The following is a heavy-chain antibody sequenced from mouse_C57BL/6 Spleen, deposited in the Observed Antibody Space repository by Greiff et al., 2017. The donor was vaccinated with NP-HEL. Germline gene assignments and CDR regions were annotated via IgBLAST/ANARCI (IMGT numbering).Heavy chain of an antibody. D-gene: IGHD1-1*01. CDR1: GYSFTDYN. V-gene: IGHV1-39*01. CDR3: ARHGSSPYWYFDV. J-gene: IGHJ1*03. Sequence: QLQESGPELVKPGASVKISCKASGYSFTDYNMNWVKQSNGKSLEWIGVINPNYGTTSYNKKFKGKATLTVDQSSSTAYMQLNSLTSEDSAVYYCARHGSSPYWYFDVWGTGTTVTVSS. CDR2: INPNYGTT.